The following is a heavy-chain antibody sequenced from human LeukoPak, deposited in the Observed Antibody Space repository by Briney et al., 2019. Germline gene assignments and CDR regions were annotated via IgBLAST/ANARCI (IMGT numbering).Heavy chain of an antibody. CDR1: GGSMSDYF. J-gene: IGHJ6*03. Sequence: SETLSLTCAVSGGSMSDYFWTWIRQPPGKGLEWIGYMYYSGSTDYNPSLKSRVTISVDMSKNQFSLKLSSVTAADTAVYYCARDSSITMVRGVHFGRGSYYMDVWGKGTTVTISS. CDR2: MYYSGST. D-gene: IGHD3-10*01. CDR3: ARDSSITMVRGVHFGRGSYYMDV. V-gene: IGHV4-59*12.